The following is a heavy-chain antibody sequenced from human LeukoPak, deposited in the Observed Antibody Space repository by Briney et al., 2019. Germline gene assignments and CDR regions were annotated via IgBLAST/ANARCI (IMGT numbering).Heavy chain of an antibody. CDR1: GGSISSGDYY. CDR3: ARDRGPVLRYSYYYGMDV. D-gene: IGHD3-9*01. V-gene: IGHV4-30-4*01. Sequence: SETLSLTCTVSGGSISSGDYYWSWIRQPPGKGLEWIGYIYYSGSTYYNPSLKSRVTISVDTFKNQFSLKLSSVTAADTAVYYCARDRGPVLRYSYYYGMDVWGQGTTVTVSS. J-gene: IGHJ6*02. CDR2: IYYSGST.